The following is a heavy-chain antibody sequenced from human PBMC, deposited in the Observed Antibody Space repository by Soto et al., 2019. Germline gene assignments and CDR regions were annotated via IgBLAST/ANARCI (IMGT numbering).Heavy chain of an antibody. J-gene: IGHJ6*02. Sequence: SGPTLVNPTQTLTLTCTFSGFSLSTSGMCVSWIRQPPGKALEWLALIDWDDDKYYSTSLKTRLTISKDTSKNQVVLTMTNMDPVDTATYYCARIRSYCSGGSCADYYYYGMDVWGQGTTVTVS. V-gene: IGHV2-70*01. CDR3: ARIRSYCSGGSCADYYYYGMDV. D-gene: IGHD2-15*01. CDR1: GFSLSTSGMC. CDR2: IDWDDDK.